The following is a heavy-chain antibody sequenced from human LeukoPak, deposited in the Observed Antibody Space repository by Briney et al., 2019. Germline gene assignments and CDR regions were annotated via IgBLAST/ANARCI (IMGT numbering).Heavy chain of an antibody. CDR3: ARDPGSGYEEHFDY. CDR2: ISSSSSTI. Sequence: GGSLRLSCAASGFTFSNYSMNWVRQAPGKGLEWVSYISSSSSTIFYADSLKGRFTISRDNAKDSLYLQMNSLRAEDTAVYYCARDPGSGYEEHFDYWGQGTLVTVSS. CDR1: GFTFSNYS. J-gene: IGHJ4*02. D-gene: IGHD5-12*01. V-gene: IGHV3-48*04.